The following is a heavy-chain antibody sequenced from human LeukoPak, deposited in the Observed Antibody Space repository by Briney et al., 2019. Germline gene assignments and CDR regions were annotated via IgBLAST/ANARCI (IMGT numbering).Heavy chain of an antibody. V-gene: IGHV3-21*01. CDR3: ARATWDPNYYYYMDV. Sequence: GGSLRLSCAASGFTFSSYTMKWVHQAPGKGLEWVSSISSSSSYIYYADSVKGRFTISRDNAKNSLFLQRNSLRAEDTAVYFCARATWDPNYYYYMDVWGKGTTVTISS. D-gene: IGHD1-26*01. J-gene: IGHJ6*03. CDR2: ISSSSSYI. CDR1: GFTFSSYT.